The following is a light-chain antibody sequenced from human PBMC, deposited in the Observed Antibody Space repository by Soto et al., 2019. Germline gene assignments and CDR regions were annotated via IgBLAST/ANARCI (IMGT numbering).Light chain of an antibody. V-gene: IGKV1-5*01. Sequence: DIQMTQSPSTLSASVGDRVTITCRASQSVSIWLAWYQQKPGKAPKLLIYDASSLQSGVPSRFSGSGSGSEFTLIISGLQPDDFATYYCQYYITYSPYTFGQGTKVDIK. J-gene: IGKJ2*01. CDR3: QYYITYSPYT. CDR1: QSVSIW. CDR2: DAS.